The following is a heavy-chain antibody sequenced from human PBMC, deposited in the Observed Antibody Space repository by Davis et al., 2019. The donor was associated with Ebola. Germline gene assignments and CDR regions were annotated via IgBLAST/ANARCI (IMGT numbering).Heavy chain of an antibody. CDR2: ISGSGGST. D-gene: IGHD2-2*01. J-gene: IGHJ6*04. CDR3: GPKCSSTTCGRFGMDV. CDR1: VITFSSYA. V-gene: IGHV3-23*01. Sequence: GESLKISCTDSVITFSSYAMTWVRQAPGKGLEWVSAISGSGGSTYYADSVKGRFTISRDNSKNTLDLQMNSLRPEDTAVYYCGPKCSSTTCGRFGMDVWGKGATVTVSS.